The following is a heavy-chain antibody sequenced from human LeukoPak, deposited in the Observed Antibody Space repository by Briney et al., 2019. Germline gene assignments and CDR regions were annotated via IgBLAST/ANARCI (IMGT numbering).Heavy chain of an antibody. D-gene: IGHD1-26*01. CDR2: ISSNGGST. CDR1: GFTFSSYA. J-gene: IGHJ4*02. CDR3: ARYSGSYSSNDY. V-gene: IGHV3-64*01. Sequence: GGSLRLSCAASGFTFSSYAMHWVRQAPGKGLEYVSAISSNGGSTYYANSVKGRFTISRDNSKNTLYLQMGSLRAEDMAVYYRARYSGSYSSNDYWGQGTLVTVSS.